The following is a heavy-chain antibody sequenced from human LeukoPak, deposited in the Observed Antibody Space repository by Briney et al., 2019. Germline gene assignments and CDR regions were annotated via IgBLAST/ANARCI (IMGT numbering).Heavy chain of an antibody. Sequence: GGSLRLSCAASGFTFDDYAMHWVRQAPGKGLEWVSGISWNSGSIGYADSVKGRFTISRDNAKNSLYLQMNSLRAEDTALYYCAKEGTAAGSIDYWGQGTLVTVSS. CDR3: AKEGTAAGSIDY. J-gene: IGHJ4*02. V-gene: IGHV3-9*01. CDR2: ISWNSGSI. D-gene: IGHD6-13*01. CDR1: GFTFDDYA.